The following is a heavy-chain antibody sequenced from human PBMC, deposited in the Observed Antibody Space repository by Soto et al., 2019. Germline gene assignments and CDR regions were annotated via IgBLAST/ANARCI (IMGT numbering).Heavy chain of an antibody. D-gene: IGHD2-15*01. V-gene: IGHV4-30-4*01. CDR3: ARGLGMTPPGGYWFDP. CDR1: GGSISSGDYY. J-gene: IGHJ5*02. CDR2: IYYSGST. Sequence: QVQLQESGPGLVKPSQTLSLTCTVSGGSISSGDYYWSWISQPPGKGLEWIGYIYYSGSTYYNPSLKSRVTISVDTSKNQFSLKLSSVTAADTAVYYCARGLGMTPPGGYWFDPWGQGTLVTVSS.